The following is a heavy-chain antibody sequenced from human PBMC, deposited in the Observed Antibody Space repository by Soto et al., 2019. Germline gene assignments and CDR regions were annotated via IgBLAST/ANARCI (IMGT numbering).Heavy chain of an antibody. CDR2: ISYDGSNK. CDR3: ARGHAYSNYRSRY. D-gene: IGHD4-4*01. J-gene: IGHJ4*02. V-gene: IGHV3-30-3*01. CDR1: GFTFSSYA. Sequence: QVQLVESGGGVVQPGRSLRLSCAASGFTFSSYAMHWVRQAPGKGLEWVAVISYDGSNKYYADSVKGRFTISRDNSKNKLYLQMNSLIAEDTAVYYCARGHAYSNYRSRYWGQGTLVTVSS.